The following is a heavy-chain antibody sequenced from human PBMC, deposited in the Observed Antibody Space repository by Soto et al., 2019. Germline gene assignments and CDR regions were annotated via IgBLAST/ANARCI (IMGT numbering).Heavy chain of an antibody. CDR3: ARYYYDFWSGHLDY. V-gene: IGHV4-31*03. Sequence: SETLSLTCTVSGGSISSGGYCWSWIRQHPGKGLEWIGYIYYSGSTYYNPSLKSRVTISVDTSKNQFSLKLSSVTAADTAVYYCARYYYDFWSGHLDYWGQGTLVTVSS. D-gene: IGHD3-3*01. J-gene: IGHJ4*02. CDR1: GGSISSGGYC. CDR2: IYYSGST.